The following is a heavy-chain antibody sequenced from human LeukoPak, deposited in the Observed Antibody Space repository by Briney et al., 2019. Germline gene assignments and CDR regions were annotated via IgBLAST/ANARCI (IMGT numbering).Heavy chain of an antibody. Sequence: ASLKVSCKASGYTFTDYYMHWVRQAPGQGLEWMGWINPNSGGANYARKFQGRVTMTRDTSISTVFLEVSRLRSDDTAVYYCARGLGTVTTLNYYVADWGQGTLVTVSS. D-gene: IGHD4-17*01. CDR3: ARGLGTVTTLNYYVAD. J-gene: IGHJ4*02. CDR1: GYTFTDYY. CDR2: INPNSGGA. V-gene: IGHV1-2*02.